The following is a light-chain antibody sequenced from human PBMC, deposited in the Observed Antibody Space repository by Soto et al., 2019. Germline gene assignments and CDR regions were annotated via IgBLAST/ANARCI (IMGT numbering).Light chain of an antibody. CDR3: GSYTSTYVRI. CDR1: SSDVGRYNY. CDR2: EVT. V-gene: IGLV2-14*01. Sequence: QSVLTQPASVSGSPGQSITISCTGTSSDVGRYNYVSWYLQYPGRAPKLIIYEVTNRPSGVSDRFPGSKSGNVASLTISGLQAADEADYYCGSYTSTYVRIFGTGTKVTVL. J-gene: IGLJ1*01.